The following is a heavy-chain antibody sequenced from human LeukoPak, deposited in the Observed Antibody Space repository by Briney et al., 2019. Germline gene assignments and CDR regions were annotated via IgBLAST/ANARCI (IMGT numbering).Heavy chain of an antibody. CDR1: GNTLTKFS. J-gene: IGHJ4*02. V-gene: IGHV1-2*02. Sequence: ASVKVSCKVSGNTLTKFSMHWVRQAPGQGLEWMGWINPKSGGTNYPQKFQGRVTMTRDTSISTAYMELSRLRSDDTAVYYCARGIYGGNSPLVDYWGQGTLVTVSS. CDR2: INPKSGGT. D-gene: IGHD4-23*01. CDR3: ARGIYGGNSPLVDY.